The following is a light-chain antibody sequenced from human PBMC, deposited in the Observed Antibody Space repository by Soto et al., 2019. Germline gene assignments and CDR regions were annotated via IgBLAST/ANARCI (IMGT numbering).Light chain of an antibody. V-gene: IGKV1-12*01. CDR1: QGISSL. CDR2: TAS. Sequence: DIQMTQSPSSVSASVGDRVTITCRASQGISSLLAWYQQKPGKAPNLLIHTASSLQSGVPSRFIGSGSGTDFTLTISSLQPEDFATYCCQQANSFPLTFGGGTKVEIK. J-gene: IGKJ4*01. CDR3: QQANSFPLT.